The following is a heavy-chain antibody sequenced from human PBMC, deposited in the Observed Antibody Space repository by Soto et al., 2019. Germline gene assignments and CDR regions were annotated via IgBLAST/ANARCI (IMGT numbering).Heavy chain of an antibody. J-gene: IGHJ6*02. CDR2: IIPIFGTA. CDR1: GYTSTSYA. Sequence: ASVKVSCKASGYTSTSYAMHWVRQAPGQGLEWMGGIIPIFGTANYAQKFQGRVTITADESTSTAYMELSSLRSEDTAVYYCARHTYYDFWSGYPPYYYYGMDVWGQGTTVTVS. V-gene: IGHV1-69*13. CDR3: ARHTYYDFWSGYPPYYYYGMDV. D-gene: IGHD3-3*01.